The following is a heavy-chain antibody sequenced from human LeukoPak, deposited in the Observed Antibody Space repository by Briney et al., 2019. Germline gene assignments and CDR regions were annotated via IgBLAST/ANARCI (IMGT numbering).Heavy chain of an antibody. CDR2: IKQDGSEK. CDR3: ARAGIMITFGGVTEYYFDY. V-gene: IGHV3-7*01. J-gene: IGHJ4*02. D-gene: IGHD3-16*01. CDR1: GFTFSSYW. Sequence: GGSLRLSCAASGFTFSSYWMSWVRQAPGEGLEWVANIKQDGSEKYYVDSVKGRFTISRDNAKNSLYLQMNSLRAEDTAVYYCARAGIMITFGGVTEYYFDYWGQGTLVTVSS.